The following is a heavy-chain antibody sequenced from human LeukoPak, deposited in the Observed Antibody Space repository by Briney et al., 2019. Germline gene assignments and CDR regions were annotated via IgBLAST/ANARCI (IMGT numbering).Heavy chain of an antibody. CDR1: GGSISSYY. CDR3: ARARATYYYGSGSYYTPFRYGMDV. Sequence: SETLSLTCTVSGGSISSYYWSWIRQPPGKGLEWIGEINHSGSTNYNPSLKSRVTISVDTSKNQFSLKLSSVTAADTAVYYCARARATYYYGSGSYYTPFRYGMDVWGQGTTVTVS. CDR2: INHSGST. J-gene: IGHJ6*02. V-gene: IGHV4-34*01. D-gene: IGHD3-10*01.